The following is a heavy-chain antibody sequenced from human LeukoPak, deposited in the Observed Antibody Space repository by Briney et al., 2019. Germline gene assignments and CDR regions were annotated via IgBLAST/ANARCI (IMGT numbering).Heavy chain of an antibody. CDR3: ARARVAIFDY. J-gene: IGHJ4*02. D-gene: IGHD3-3*01. CDR1: GGSISSGDYY. V-gene: IGHV4-30-2*01. CDR2: IYHSGST. Sequence: PSETLSLTCTVSGGSISSGDYYWSWIRQPPGKGLEWIGYIYHSGSTYYNPSLKSRVTISVDRSKNQFSLKLSSVTAADTAVYYCARARVAIFDYWGQGTLVTVSS.